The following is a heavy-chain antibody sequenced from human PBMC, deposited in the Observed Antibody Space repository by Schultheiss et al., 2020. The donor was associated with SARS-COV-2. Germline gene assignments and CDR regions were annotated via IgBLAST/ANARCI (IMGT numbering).Heavy chain of an antibody. D-gene: IGHD6-13*01. V-gene: IGHV1-2*06. J-gene: IGHJ5*02. CDR2: INPNSGGT. CDR1: AYTFSVNF. Sequence: ASVKVSCKASAYTFSVNFIHWVRQAPGQGLEWMGRINPNSGGTNYAQKFQGRVTMTRNTSISTAYMELSSLRSEDTAVYYCARAGIAAAGYNWFDPWGQGTLVTVSS. CDR3: ARAGIAAAGYNWFDP.